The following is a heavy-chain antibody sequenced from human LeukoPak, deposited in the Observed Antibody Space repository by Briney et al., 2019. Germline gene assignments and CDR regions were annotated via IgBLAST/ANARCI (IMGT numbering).Heavy chain of an antibody. J-gene: IGHJ4*02. D-gene: IGHD2-21*02. CDR2: INPNSGGT. CDR1: GYTFTGYY. CDR3: AREFRVVMTAFLDY. Sequence: ASVKVSCKASGYTFTGYYMHWVRQAPGQGLEWMGWINPNSGGTNYAQKFQGRVTMTRDTSVSTAYMEQTSLRSDDTAVYFCAREFRVVMTAFLDYWGQGTLVIVSS. V-gene: IGHV1-2*02.